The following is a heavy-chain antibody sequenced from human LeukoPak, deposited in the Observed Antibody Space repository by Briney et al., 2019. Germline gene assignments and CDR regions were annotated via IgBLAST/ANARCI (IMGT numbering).Heavy chain of an antibody. V-gene: IGHV3-23*01. CDR2: LTGSGAST. CDR1: GFTFSTYD. D-gene: IGHD1-1*01. J-gene: IGHJ4*02. CDR3: ARSGNYDC. Sequence: GGSLRLSCAAAGFTFSTYDMSWVRRAPGKGLEWVSALTGSGASTYYADSVKGRFTISRDNAKNSLYLQMNSLRDEDTAVYYCARSGNYDCWGQGTLVTVSP.